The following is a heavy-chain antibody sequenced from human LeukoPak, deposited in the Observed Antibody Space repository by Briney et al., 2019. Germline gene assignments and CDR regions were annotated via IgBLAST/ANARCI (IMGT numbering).Heavy chain of an antibody. CDR3: ARHAPSDSSGWYYFDY. CDR2: IYYSGST. V-gene: IGHV4-59*08. CDR1: GGSISSYY. Sequence: SETLSLTCTVSGGSISSYYWSWIRQPPGKGLEWIGYIYYSGSTNYNPSLKGRVTISVDTSKNQFSLKLSSVTAADTAVYYCARHAPSDSSGWYYFDYWGQGTLVTVSS. J-gene: IGHJ4*02. D-gene: IGHD6-19*01.